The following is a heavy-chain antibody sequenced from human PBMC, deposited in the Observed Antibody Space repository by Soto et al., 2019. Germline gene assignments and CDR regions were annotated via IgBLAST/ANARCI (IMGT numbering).Heavy chain of an antibody. J-gene: IGHJ4*02. CDR3: ARERPLDSSGPLYYFDY. CDR2: IYYSGST. D-gene: IGHD3-22*01. V-gene: IGHV4-59*01. Sequence: PSETLSLTCTVSGGSISSYYWSWIRQPPGKGLEWIGYIYYSGSTNYNPSLKSRVTISVDTSKNQFSLKLSSVTAADTAVYYCARERPLDSSGPLYYFDYWGQGTLVTVS. CDR1: GGSISSYY.